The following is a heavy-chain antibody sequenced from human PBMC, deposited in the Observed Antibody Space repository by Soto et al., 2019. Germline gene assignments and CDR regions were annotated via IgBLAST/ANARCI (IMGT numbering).Heavy chain of an antibody. Sequence: SETLSLTCTVSGYSISSGYYWSWIRQTPGKGLEWIGSISHSGTSFSNPSLRSRVTISVDTSKNQFSLKLSSVTAADTAVYYCARAGWSSVATKGDAFDIWGQGTMVTVSS. J-gene: IGHJ3*02. CDR3: ARAGWSSVATKGDAFDI. CDR2: ISHSGTS. D-gene: IGHD5-12*01. CDR1: GYSISSGYY. V-gene: IGHV4-38-2*02.